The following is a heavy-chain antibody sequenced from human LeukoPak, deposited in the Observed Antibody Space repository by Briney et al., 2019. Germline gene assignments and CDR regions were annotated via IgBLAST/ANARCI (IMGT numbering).Heavy chain of an antibody. J-gene: IGHJ4*02. CDR3: AMYYYDSSGYYGGPFDY. Sequence: GGSLRLSCAASGFTFSSYEMNWVRQAPGKGLEWVSYISSSGSTIYYADSVKGRFTISRDNSKNTLYLQMNSLRAEDTAVYYCAMYYYDSSGYYGGPFDYWGQGTLVTVSS. V-gene: IGHV3-48*03. CDR2: ISSSGSTI. D-gene: IGHD3-22*01. CDR1: GFTFSSYE.